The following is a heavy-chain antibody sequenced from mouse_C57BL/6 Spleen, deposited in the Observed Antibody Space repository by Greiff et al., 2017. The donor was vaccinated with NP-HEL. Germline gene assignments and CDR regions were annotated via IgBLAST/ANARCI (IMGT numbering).Heavy chain of an antibody. Sequence: EVQLQQSGPELVKPGASVKISCKASGYSFTGYYMNWVKQSPEKSLEWIGEINPSTGGTTYNQKFKAKATLTVDKASSTAYMQLKSLTSEDSAVYYCARDSSALFAYWGQGTLVTVSA. D-gene: IGHD3-2*02. CDR3: ARDSSALFAY. V-gene: IGHV1-42*01. CDR2: INPSTGGT. CDR1: GYSFTGYY. J-gene: IGHJ3*01.